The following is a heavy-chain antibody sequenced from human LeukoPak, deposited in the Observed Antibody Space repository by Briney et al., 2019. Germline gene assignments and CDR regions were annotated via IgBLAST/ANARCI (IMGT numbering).Heavy chain of an antibody. CDR1: GYTFTSYY. CDR2: INPSGGST. Sequence: GASVKVSCKASGYTFTSYYMHWVRQAPGQGLEWMGIINPSGGSTSYAQKFQGRVTMTRDTSTCTVYMELSSLRSEDTAVYYCARDPPRKPQYSSGDYGMDVWGQGTTVTVSS. CDR3: ARDPPRKPQYSSGDYGMDV. J-gene: IGHJ6*02. D-gene: IGHD6-19*01. V-gene: IGHV1-46*01.